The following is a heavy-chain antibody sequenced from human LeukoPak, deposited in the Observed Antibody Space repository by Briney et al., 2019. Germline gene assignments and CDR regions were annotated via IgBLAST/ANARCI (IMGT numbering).Heavy chain of an antibody. D-gene: IGHD2/OR15-2a*01. J-gene: IGHJ4*02. CDR2: IWYDGSNQ. CDR1: GFTFSSYG. Sequence: QSGGSLRLSCVGSGFTFSSYGMHWVRQAPGRGLEWVAVIWYDGSNQYYADSVKGRFTISRDNSKNTLYLQMNSLRAEDTAVYYCARDRVDPFFLDYWGQGTLVTVSS. V-gene: IGHV3-33*08. CDR3: ARDRVDPFFLDY.